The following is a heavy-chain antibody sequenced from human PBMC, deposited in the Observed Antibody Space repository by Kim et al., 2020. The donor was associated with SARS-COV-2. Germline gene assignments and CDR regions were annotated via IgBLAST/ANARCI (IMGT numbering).Heavy chain of an antibody. J-gene: IGHJ1*01. CDR3: GKQEESGLRAYFQR. Sequence: GGDTYYAGSVKSRVALDRDDSEHTLYLQMTSLRGEDTAVYYCGKQEESGLRAYFQRWGQGTLVTVSP. V-gene: IGHV3-23*01. CDR2: GGDT. D-gene: IGHD1-26*01.